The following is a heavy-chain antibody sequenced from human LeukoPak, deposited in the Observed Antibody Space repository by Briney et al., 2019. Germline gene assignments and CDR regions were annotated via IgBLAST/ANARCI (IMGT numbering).Heavy chain of an antibody. V-gene: IGHV4-38-2*02. J-gene: IGHJ4*02. D-gene: IGHD1-26*01. CDR1: GYSISSGYY. CDR2: IYHSGST. Sequence: SETLSLTRTVSGYSISSGYYWGWIRQPPGKGLEWIGSIYHSGSTNYNPSLKSRVTISVDTSKNQFSLKLSSVTAADTAVYYCARGYSGSLTTGGHFDYWGQGTLVTVSS. CDR3: ARGYSGSLTTGGHFDY.